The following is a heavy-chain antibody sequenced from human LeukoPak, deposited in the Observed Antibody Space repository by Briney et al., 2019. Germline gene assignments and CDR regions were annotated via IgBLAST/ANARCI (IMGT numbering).Heavy chain of an antibody. J-gene: IGHJ4*02. CDR3: ARDETGARHFDY. CDR1: GGSISTYY. V-gene: IGHV4-4*07. Sequence: SETLSLTCTVSGGSISTYYWGWIRQPAGKGLEWIGRIYTSGSTNYNPSLKSRVTMSIDTSKNQFSLKLSSVTAADTAVYYCARDETGARHFDYWGQGTLVTVSS. D-gene: IGHD1-1*01. CDR2: IYTSGST.